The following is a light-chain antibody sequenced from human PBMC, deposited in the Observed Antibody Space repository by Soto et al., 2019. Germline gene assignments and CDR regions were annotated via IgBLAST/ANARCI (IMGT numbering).Light chain of an antibody. CDR1: SNDFGSYKF. Sequence: QSALTQPASVSGSPGQSVTISCTGTSNDFGSYKFVSWYQHHPGTVPKVIIYETSKRPSGVSDRFSGSKSGNTASLTISGLQAEDEADYYCFSFTSTNTHVFGSGTKVT. CDR3: FSFTSTNTHV. J-gene: IGLJ1*01. V-gene: IGLV2-23*01. CDR2: ETS.